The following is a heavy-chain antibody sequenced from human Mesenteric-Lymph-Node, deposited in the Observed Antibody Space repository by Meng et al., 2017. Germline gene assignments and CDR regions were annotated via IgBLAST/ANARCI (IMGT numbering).Heavy chain of an antibody. V-gene: IGHV4-59*07. Sequence: SDPLSLTRTVSGGSISSSYWSWIPQPPGKGLEWIGYIYYSGSTNYNPSLKSRVTISVDTTKNQFSLKLSSVTAADTAVYYCARADILTGYSGMDVWGQGTTVTVSS. CDR1: GGSISSSY. CDR3: ARADILTGYSGMDV. D-gene: IGHD3-9*01. CDR2: IYYSGST. J-gene: IGHJ6*02.